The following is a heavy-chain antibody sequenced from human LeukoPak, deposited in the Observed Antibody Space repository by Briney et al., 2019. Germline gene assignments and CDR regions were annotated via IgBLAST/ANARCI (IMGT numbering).Heavy chain of an antibody. CDR1: GGSISSGGYS. CDR2: IYHSGST. Sequence: SETQSLTCAVSGGSISSGGYSWSWIRQPPGKGLEWIGYIYHSGSTYYNPSLKSRVTISVDRSKNQFSLKLSSVTAADTAVYYCARAAPPPDDAFDIWGQGTMVTVSS. CDR3: ARAAPPPDDAFDI. D-gene: IGHD1-14*01. J-gene: IGHJ3*02. V-gene: IGHV4-30-2*01.